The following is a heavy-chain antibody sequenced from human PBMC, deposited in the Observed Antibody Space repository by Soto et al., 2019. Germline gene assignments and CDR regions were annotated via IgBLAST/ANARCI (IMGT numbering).Heavy chain of an antibody. V-gene: IGHV4-4*02. CDR2: ISHSGTS. Sequence: QVQLQESGPGLVKPSGTLSLTCAVSGGSISSSHWWTWVRQSPGKGLEYIGAISHSGTSNSNPSLKSRVTLSVDKSENLFSLTLTSVTAADTAVYYCARVVLTITRGAFDAWGQGTLVSVSS. J-gene: IGHJ3*01. D-gene: IGHD3-9*01. CDR1: GGSISSSHW. CDR3: ARVVLTITRGAFDA.